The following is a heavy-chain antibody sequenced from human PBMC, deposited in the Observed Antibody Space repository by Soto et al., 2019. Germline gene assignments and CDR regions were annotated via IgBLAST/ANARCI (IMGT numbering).Heavy chain of an antibody. Sequence: SETLSLTCTVSGGSISSYYWSWIRQPPGKGLEWIGYIYYSGSTNYNPSLKSRVTISVDTSKNQFSLKLSSVTAADTAVYYCARTHFWSGDYYYYYYMDVWGKGTTVTVSS. D-gene: IGHD3-3*02. CDR3: ARTHFWSGDYYYYYYMDV. CDR1: GGSISSYY. CDR2: IYYSGST. J-gene: IGHJ6*03. V-gene: IGHV4-59*01.